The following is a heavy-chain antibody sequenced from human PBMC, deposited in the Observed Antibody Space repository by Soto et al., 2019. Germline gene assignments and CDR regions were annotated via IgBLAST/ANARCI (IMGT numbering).Heavy chain of an antibody. D-gene: IGHD6-13*01. CDR1: GFTFSSYS. J-gene: IGHJ6*02. V-gene: IGHV3-21*01. Sequence: GGSLRLSCAASGFTFSSYSMNWVRQAPGKGLEWVSSISSSSYIYYADSVKGRFTISRDNAKNSLYLQMNSLRAEDTAVYYCARSQPLVPDYYYYYGMDVWGQGTTVTVSS. CDR3: ARSQPLVPDYYYYYGMDV. CDR2: ISSSSYI.